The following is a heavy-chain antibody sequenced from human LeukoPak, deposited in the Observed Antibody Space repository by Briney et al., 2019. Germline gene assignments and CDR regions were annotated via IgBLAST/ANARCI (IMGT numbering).Heavy chain of an antibody. CDR2: IYTSGST. V-gene: IGHV4-4*07. Sequence: PSETLSLTCAVYGGSFSGYYWSWIRQPAGKGLEWIGRIYTSGSTNYNPSLKSRVTMSVDTSKNQFSLKLSSVTAADTAVYYCARDVQYGSWFYYFDYWGQGTLVTVSS. CDR1: GGSFSGYY. J-gene: IGHJ4*02. CDR3: ARDVQYGSWFYYFDY. D-gene: IGHD6-13*01.